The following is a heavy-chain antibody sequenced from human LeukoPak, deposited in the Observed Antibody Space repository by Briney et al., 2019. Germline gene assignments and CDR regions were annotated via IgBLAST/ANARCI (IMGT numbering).Heavy chain of an antibody. CDR3: AREGFRDLAGYCYYYMDV. D-gene: IGHD3-10*01. V-gene: IGHV4-4*07. CDR1: GGSISSYY. Sequence: PSETLSLTCTVSGGSISSYYWSWIRQPAGKGLEWIGRIYTSGSTNYNPSLKSRVTMSVDTSKNQFSLKLSSVTAADTAVYYCAREGFRDLAGYCYYYMDVWGKGTTVTVSS. J-gene: IGHJ6*03. CDR2: IYTSGST.